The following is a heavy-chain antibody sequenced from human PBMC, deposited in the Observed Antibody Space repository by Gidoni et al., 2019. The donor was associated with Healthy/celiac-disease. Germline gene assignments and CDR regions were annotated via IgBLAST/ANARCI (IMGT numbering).Heavy chain of an antibody. CDR1: GFTFDDYA. CDR2: ISWNSGSI. V-gene: IGHV3-9*01. CDR3: AKDMTANTGTGYFDY. D-gene: IGHD1-1*01. J-gene: IGHJ4*02. Sequence: EVQLVESGGGLVQPGRSLSLSCAASGFTFDDYAMPWVREAQGKGLEWVSGISWNSGSIGYADSVKGRFTISRDNAKNSLYLQMNSLRAEDTALYYCAKDMTANTGTGYFDYWGQGTLVTVSS.